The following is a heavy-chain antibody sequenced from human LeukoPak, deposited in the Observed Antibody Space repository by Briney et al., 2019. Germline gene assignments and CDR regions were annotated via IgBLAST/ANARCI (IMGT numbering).Heavy chain of an antibody. Sequence: PGGSLRLSCAASGFTFSSYGMHWVRQAPGKGLEWVAVISYDGSNKYYADSVKGRFTISRDNSKNTLYLQMNSLRVEDTAVYYCAKTPATYYYDSSGYPKEYFQHWGQGTLVTVSS. J-gene: IGHJ1*01. CDR3: AKTPATYYYDSSGYPKEYFQH. V-gene: IGHV3-30*18. CDR1: GFTFSSYG. CDR2: ISYDGSNK. D-gene: IGHD3-22*01.